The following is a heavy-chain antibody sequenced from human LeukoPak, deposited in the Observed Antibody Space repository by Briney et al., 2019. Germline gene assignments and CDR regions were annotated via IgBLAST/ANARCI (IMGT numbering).Heavy chain of an antibody. V-gene: IGHV4-38-2*02. CDR3: AREVAGFYYFDY. CDR2: IYHSGST. D-gene: IGHD6-19*01. Sequence: TPSETLSLTCTVSGYSISSGYYWGWIRQPPGKGLEWIGSIYHSGSTYYSPSLKSRVTISVDTSKNQFSLKLSSVTAADTAVYYCAREVAGFYYFDYWGQGTLVTVSS. CDR1: GYSISSGYY. J-gene: IGHJ4*02.